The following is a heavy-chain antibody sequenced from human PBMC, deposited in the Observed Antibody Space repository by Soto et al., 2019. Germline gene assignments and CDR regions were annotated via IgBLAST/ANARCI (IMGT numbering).Heavy chain of an antibody. V-gene: IGHV3-23*01. J-gene: IGHJ6*03. Sequence: GGSLRLSCATSGFTFSSYAMAWVRQAPGKGLEWVSAISGSGGITYHAASVKGRFSISRDNSRNMLYLQMNSLGAEDTAVYYCARAPHYDFWSGYYYMDVWGIGTTVTVSS. CDR1: GFTFSSYA. CDR3: ARAPHYDFWSGYYYMDV. D-gene: IGHD3-3*01. CDR2: ISGSGGIT.